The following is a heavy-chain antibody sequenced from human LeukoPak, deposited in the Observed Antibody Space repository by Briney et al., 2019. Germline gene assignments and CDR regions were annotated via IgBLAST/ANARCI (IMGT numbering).Heavy chain of an antibody. V-gene: IGHV6-1*01. CDR3: ARGRVSSSTWHSTYYYYFYMDV. CDR2: IYYRSKRYN. CDR1: GDSVSSTSAG. D-gene: IGHD4-11*01. J-gene: IGHJ6*03. Sequence: SQTLSLTCDISGDSVSSTSAGWSWIRQSPPRGLEWLGRIYYRSKRYNDYAVSVGSRVSINPDTSKNQFSLKLSSVTAADTAVYFCARGRVSSSTWHSTYYYYFYMDVWGKGTTVTVSS.